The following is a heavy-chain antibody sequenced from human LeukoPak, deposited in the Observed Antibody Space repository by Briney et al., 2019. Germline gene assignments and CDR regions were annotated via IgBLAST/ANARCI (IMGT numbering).Heavy chain of an antibody. Sequence: PSETLSLTCTVSGGSISSYYWNWFRQPPPKGLEWIWYIYYSWSTNYNPSLKSRVTISVDTSKNQFSLTLSSVTAADTAVYYCARGSYDSSGYLFWGQGTLVTVSS. D-gene: IGHD3-22*01. CDR1: GGSISSYY. J-gene: IGHJ4*02. V-gene: IGHV4-59*01. CDR2: IYYSWST. CDR3: ARGSYDSSGYLF.